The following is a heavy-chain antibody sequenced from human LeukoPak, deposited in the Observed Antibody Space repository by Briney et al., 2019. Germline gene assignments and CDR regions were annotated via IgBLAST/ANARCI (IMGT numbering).Heavy chain of an antibody. CDR2: ISGSGGTT. CDR3: AKDTSGSTSYSYHYGMDV. D-gene: IGHD1-26*01. J-gene: IGHJ6*02. CDR1: GLIFSSYA. V-gene: IGHV3-23*01. Sequence: GGSLRLPCITSGLIFSSYAMSWVRQAPGKALEWVSDISGSGGTTYYADSGKGRVTISRDNSKSTLYLQMNSLRAEDTAVYCCAKDTSGSTSYSYHYGMDVWGQGTTVTVSS.